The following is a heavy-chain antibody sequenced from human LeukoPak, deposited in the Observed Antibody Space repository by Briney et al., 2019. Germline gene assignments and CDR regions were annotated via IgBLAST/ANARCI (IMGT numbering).Heavy chain of an antibody. CDR3: ARLTMIGGTRRFDL. D-gene: IGHD3-22*01. CDR1: DGSTSIYY. J-gene: IGHJ2*01. V-gene: IGHV4-59*08. Sequence: PSETLSLTSTFSDGSTSIYYGSGSRQPPERVQGWVVYIYYSWGTTYNPSLKGRVTISVDTSKNPFSLKLSSLTASDTAIYYCARLTMIGGTRRFDLWGRGTLVTVSS. CDR2: IYYSWGT.